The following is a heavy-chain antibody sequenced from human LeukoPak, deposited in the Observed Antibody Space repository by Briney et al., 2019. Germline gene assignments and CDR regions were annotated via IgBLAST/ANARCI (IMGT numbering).Heavy chain of an antibody. CDR2: IYTSGGT. V-gene: IGHV4-4*09. Sequence: SETLSLTYTVSGDSISSYYWSWIRQPPGKGLEWSGYIYTSGGTNYIPSLKGRVTISIDTYKNEFSLKLSSVTAADSAVYYCARLTRLSTSPDRYYLDYWGQGTLVTISS. J-gene: IGHJ4*02. CDR3: ARLTRLSTSPDRYYLDY. D-gene: IGHD6-6*01. CDR1: GDSISSYY.